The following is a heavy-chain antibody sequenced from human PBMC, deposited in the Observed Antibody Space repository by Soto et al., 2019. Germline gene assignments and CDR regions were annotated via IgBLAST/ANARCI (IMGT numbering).Heavy chain of an antibody. CDR3: ARTLGPQVTGYVDSDYRWTIDQ. D-gene: IGHD4-4*01. Sequence: PSETLSLTCTVSGGSISSYYWSWIRQPPGKGLKWIGYFHYSGSTNYNPSLKSRVTISVDTSKNQFSLKLSSVTAADTGVYFCARTLGPQVTGYVDSDYRWTIDQWGQGTLVTVSS. J-gene: IGHJ4*02. V-gene: IGHV4-59*08. CDR2: FHYSGST. CDR1: GGSISSYY.